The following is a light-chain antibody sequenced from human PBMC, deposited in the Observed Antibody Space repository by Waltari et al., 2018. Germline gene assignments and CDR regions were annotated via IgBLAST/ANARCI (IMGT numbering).Light chain of an antibody. J-gene: IGKJ1*01. Sequence: DIQMTQSPSSVSASVGDRVTRTCRASQGISSRLAWYQQKPGKAPKLLIYDASSLHSGVPSRFSGSGSGTDFTRTIRSLQPEDFATYYCQQVNSFPRTFGQGIKVEVK. CDR1: QGISSR. V-gene: IGKV1-12*01. CDR2: DAS. CDR3: QQVNSFPRT.